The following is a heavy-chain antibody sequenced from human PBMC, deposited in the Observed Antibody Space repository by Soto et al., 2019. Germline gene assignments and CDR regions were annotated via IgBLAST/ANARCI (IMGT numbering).Heavy chain of an antibody. Sequence: GGSLGLSCAASGFTFSSYAMHWVRQAPGKGLEWVAVISYDGSNKYYADSVKGRFTISRDNSKNTLYLQMNSLRAEDTAVYYCARDREYSSSYYGMDVWGQGTTVTVSS. D-gene: IGHD6-6*01. V-gene: IGHV3-30-3*01. J-gene: IGHJ6*02. CDR3: ARDREYSSSYYGMDV. CDR2: ISYDGSNK. CDR1: GFTFSSYA.